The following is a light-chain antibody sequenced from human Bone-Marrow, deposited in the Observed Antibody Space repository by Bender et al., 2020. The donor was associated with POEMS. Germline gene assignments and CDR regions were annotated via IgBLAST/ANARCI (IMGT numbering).Light chain of an antibody. Sequence: QSALTQPRSVSGSPGQSVTISCTGTYSDVGGYKYVSWYQQHPGKAPKLMIYDVTKRPSGVPDRFSGSKSGNTASLTVSGLQAEDEADYYCSSAAGGNKFVFGGGTKLTVL. CDR1: YSDVGGYKY. CDR3: SSAAGGNKFV. J-gene: IGLJ2*01. V-gene: IGLV2-11*01. CDR2: DVT.